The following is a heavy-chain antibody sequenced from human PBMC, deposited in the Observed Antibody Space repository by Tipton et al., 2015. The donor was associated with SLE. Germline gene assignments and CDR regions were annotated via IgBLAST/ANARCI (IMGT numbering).Heavy chain of an antibody. CDR2: IYYSGST. V-gene: IGHV4-59*01. J-gene: IGHJ4*02. D-gene: IGHD1-26*01. Sequence: TLSLTCTVSGGSISSYHWSWIRQPPGKGLEWIGYIYYSGSTNYNPSLKSRVTISVDTSKNQFSLKLSSVTAADTAVYYCARGSGYFGYWGQGTLVTVSS. CDR1: GGSISSYH. CDR3: ARGSGYFGY.